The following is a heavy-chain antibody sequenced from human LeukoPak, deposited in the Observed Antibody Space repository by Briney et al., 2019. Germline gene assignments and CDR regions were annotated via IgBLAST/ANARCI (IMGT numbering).Heavy chain of an antibody. CDR3: ARDHPSALTGYSSSWYDY. V-gene: IGHV4-34*01. J-gene: IGHJ4*02. CDR1: GGSFSGYY. D-gene: IGHD6-13*01. CDR2: INHSGST. Sequence: SETLSLTCAVYGGSFSGYYWSWIRQPPGKGLEWIGEINHSGSTNYNPSLKSRVTISVDTSKNQFSLKLSSVTAADTAVYYCARDHPSALTGYSSSWYDYWGQGTLVTVSS.